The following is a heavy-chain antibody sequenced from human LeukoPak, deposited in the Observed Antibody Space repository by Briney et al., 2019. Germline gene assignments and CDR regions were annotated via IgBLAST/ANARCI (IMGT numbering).Heavy chain of an antibody. CDR2: ISGSGGST. Sequence: GGSLRLSCAASGFTFSSYAMSWVRQAPGKGLEWVSAISGSGGSTNYVDSVKGRFTISRDNLKNTVFLQMNSLRGEDTAVYYCAKGSYYDFWSDYSYWGQGTLVTVSS. CDR3: AKGSYYDFWSDYSY. J-gene: IGHJ4*02. D-gene: IGHD3-3*01. V-gene: IGHV3-23*01. CDR1: GFTFSSYA.